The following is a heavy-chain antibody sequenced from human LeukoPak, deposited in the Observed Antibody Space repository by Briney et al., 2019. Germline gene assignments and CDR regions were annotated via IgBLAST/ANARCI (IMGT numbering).Heavy chain of an antibody. Sequence: GASVKVSCKASGYTFTSYDINWVRQATGQGLEWMGWMNPNNGNTGYAQKFQGRVTITADKSTSTAYMELSSLRSEDTAVYYCARSSGAEEDYYYYMDVWGEGTTVTVSS. V-gene: IGHV1-8*03. J-gene: IGHJ6*03. D-gene: IGHD3-3*01. CDR1: GYTFTSYD. CDR2: MNPNNGNT. CDR3: ARSSGAEEDYYYYMDV.